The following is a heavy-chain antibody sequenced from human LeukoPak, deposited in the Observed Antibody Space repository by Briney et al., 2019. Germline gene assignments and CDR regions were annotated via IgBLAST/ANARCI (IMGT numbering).Heavy chain of an antibody. CDR2: VDPEDGET. Sequence: ASVKVSCKVSGYTFTDYYMHWVHQAPGKGLEWMGLVDPEDGETIYAEKFQGRVTITADTSTDTAYMELSSLRSEDTAVYYCATGRSSSWYGDAFDIWGQGTMFTVSS. CDR1: GYTFTDYY. CDR3: ATGRSSSWYGDAFDI. V-gene: IGHV1-69-2*01. D-gene: IGHD6-13*01. J-gene: IGHJ3*02.